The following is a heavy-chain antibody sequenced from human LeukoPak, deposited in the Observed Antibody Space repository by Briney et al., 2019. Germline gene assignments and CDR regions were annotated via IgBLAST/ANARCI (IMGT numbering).Heavy chain of an antibody. CDR2: ISWNSGNI. CDR3: ARERGSGSYHPFDP. V-gene: IGHV3-9*01. CDR1: GFTFDDYA. J-gene: IGHJ5*02. D-gene: IGHD3-10*01. Sequence: QPGRSLRLSCAASGFTFDDYAMHWVRQAPGKGLEWVSGISWNSGNIGYADSVKGRFTISRDNAKNSLYLQMNSLRADDTAVYYCARERGSGSYHPFDPWGQGTLATVSS.